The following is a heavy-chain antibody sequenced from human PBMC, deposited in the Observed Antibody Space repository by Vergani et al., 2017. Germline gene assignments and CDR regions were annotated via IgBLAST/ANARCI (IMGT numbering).Heavy chain of an antibody. J-gene: IGHJ5*02. CDR3: ARGVAYCGGDCYANWFDP. V-gene: IGHV3-53*01. D-gene: IGHD2-21*02. CDR2: IYSGGST. CDR1: GFTVSSNY. Sequence: VQLVESGGGLVKPGGSLRLSCAASGFTVSSNYMSWVRQAPGKGLEWVSVIYSGGSTYYADSVKGRFTISRDNSKNTLYLQMNSLRAEDTAVYYCARGVAYCGGDCYANWFDPWGQGTLVTVSS.